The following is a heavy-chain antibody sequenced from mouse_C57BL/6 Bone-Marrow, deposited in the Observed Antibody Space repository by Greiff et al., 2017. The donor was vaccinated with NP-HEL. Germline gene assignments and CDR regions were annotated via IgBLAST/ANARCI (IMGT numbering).Heavy chain of an antibody. J-gene: IGHJ3*01. CDR3: ARSNCSNYGFAY. V-gene: IGHV1-64*01. Sequence: QVQLKQPGAELVKPGASVKLSCKASGYTFTSYWMHWVKQRPGQGLEWIGMIHPNSGSTNYNEKFKSKATLTVDKSSSTAYMQLSSLTSEDSAVYYCARSNCSNYGFAYWGQGTLVTVSA. CDR2: IHPNSGST. D-gene: IGHD2-5*01. CDR1: GYTFTSYW.